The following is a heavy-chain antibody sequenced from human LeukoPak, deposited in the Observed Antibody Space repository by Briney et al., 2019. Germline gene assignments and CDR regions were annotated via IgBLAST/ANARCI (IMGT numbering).Heavy chain of an antibody. J-gene: IGHJ4*02. D-gene: IGHD3-10*01. Sequence: GGSLRLSCAASGFTFNSYVMSWVRQAPGKGLEWVSAISSNGGDTHYADSVKGRFTTYRDNSKSTVYLQMNSLRAEDTAIYYCAKDHVPSYWGQGTLVTVSS. CDR2: ISSNGGDT. CDR1: GFTFNSYV. CDR3: AKDHVPSY. V-gene: IGHV3-23*01.